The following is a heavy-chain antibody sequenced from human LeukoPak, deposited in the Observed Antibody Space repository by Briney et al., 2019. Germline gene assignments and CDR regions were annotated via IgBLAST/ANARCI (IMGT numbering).Heavy chain of an antibody. CDR1: GGTFSSYA. D-gene: IGHD4-17*01. V-gene: IGHV1-69*01. Sequence: GASVKVSCKASGGTFSSYAISWVRQAPGQGLEWMGGIIPIFGTANYAQKFQGRVTITADESTSTAYMELSSLRSEDTAVYYCARRSGYGDYQFDYWGQGTLVTVSS. CDR3: ARRSGYGDYQFDY. CDR2: IIPIFGTA. J-gene: IGHJ4*02.